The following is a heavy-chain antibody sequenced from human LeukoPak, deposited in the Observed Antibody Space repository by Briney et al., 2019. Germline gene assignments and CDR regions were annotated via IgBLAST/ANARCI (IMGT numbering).Heavy chain of an antibody. CDR3: ARVVTWFDP. CDR1: GFTFSSYD. J-gene: IGHJ5*02. CDR2: IKEDGSML. Sequence: GGSLRLSCAASGFTFSSYDMSWVRQAPGKGLEWVAHIKEDGSMLSYVDSVKGRFTISRDNAKNSVYLQMNSLRAEDTAVYYCARVVTWFDPWGQGSLVTVSS. V-gene: IGHV3-7*04.